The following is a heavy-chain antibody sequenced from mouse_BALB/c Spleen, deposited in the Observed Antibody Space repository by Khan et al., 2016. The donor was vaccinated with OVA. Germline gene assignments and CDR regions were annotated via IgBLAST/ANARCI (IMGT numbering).Heavy chain of an antibody. CDR3: ARRGLRGDFDY. J-gene: IGHJ2*01. D-gene: IGHD1-1*01. Sequence: QVQLQQSGAELEKPGASVKMSCKASGYTFINYWILWIKQRPGQGLEWIGYINPSTGYTEYNQNFKDKATLTADKSSSTAYMQLSSLTSEDSTAYYCARRGLRGDFDYWGQGTTLTVSS. V-gene: IGHV1-7*01. CDR2: INPSTGYT. CDR1: GYTFINYW.